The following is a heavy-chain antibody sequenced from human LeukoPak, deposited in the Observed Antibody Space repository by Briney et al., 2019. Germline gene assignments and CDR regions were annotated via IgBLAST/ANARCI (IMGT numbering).Heavy chain of an antibody. CDR1: GFTFSSFG. CDR2: ISISSSTI. D-gene: IGHD3-22*01. CDR3: AKGQHYYDSSGYYLFDY. J-gene: IGHJ4*02. Sequence: GGSLRLSCAASGFTFSSFGMNWIRQAPGKGLEWVSYISISSSTIYYADSVKGRFTISRDNSKNTLYLQMNSLRAEDTAVYYCAKGQHYYDSSGYYLFDYWGQGTLVTVSS. V-gene: IGHV3-48*01.